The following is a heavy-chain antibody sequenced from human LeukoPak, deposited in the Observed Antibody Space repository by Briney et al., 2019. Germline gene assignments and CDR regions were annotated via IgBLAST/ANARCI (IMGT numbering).Heavy chain of an antibody. V-gene: IGHV3-66*01. J-gene: IGHJ4*02. CDR2: IYNSGGT. CDR3: ARDCSASSSDYYPRGY. CDR1: GFTFSTYA. Sequence: GGSLRLSCAASGFTFSTYAMTWLRQAPGKGLEWLSVIYNSGGTYYADSVKGRFTISRDNSKNTLYLQMNSLRVEDTAVYFCARDCSASSSDYYPRGYWGQGTLVTVSS. D-gene: IGHD3-22*01.